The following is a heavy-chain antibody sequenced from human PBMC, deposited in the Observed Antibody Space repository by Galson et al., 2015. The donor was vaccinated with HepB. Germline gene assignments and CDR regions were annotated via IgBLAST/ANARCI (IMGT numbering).Heavy chain of an antibody. J-gene: IGHJ5*02. CDR2: IDWVDGK. V-gene: IGHV2-70*01. CDR3: ARMAAINTGIDWFDP. D-gene: IGHD3-10*01. CDR1: GFSLGTSGMC. Sequence: PALAKATQILTLTCTFSGFSLGTSGMCVSWIRQPPGKAVEWHELIDWVDGKYYRPSLKTRLSISKNTSKNQVVLTMTKMYPVDTATYYCARMAAINTGIDWFDPGGQGTLVTVSS.